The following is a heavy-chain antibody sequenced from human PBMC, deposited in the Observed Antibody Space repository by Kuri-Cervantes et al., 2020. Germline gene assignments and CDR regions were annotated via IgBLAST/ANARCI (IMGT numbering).Heavy chain of an antibody. D-gene: IGHD6-13*01. CDR2: MNPNSGNT. CDR1: GYTFTSYD. Sequence: ASVKVSCKASGYTFTSYDINWVRQATGQGLEWMGWMNPNSGNTGYAQKFQGRVTMTRNTSISTAYMELSSLRSEDTAVYYCARGGLAATSEGIDPWAREPWSPSPQ. CDR3: ARGGLAATSEGIDP. V-gene: IGHV1-8*01. J-gene: IGHJ5*02.